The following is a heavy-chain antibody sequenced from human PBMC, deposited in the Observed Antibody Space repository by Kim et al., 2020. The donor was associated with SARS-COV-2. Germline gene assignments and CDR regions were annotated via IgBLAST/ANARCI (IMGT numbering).Heavy chain of an antibody. CDR2: IYYNGNT. D-gene: IGHD3-22*01. Sequence: SETLSLTCTVSGGSVSSYDWSWIRQPPGKGLEWIGYIYYNGNTDYNPSLQSRVTISVDTSKNQFSLKLISVTAADTAVYYCAKYGSTYYHNWGQGSLVTVSS. V-gene: IGHV4-59*02. CDR3: AKYGSTYYHN. CDR1: GGSVSSYD. J-gene: IGHJ4*02.